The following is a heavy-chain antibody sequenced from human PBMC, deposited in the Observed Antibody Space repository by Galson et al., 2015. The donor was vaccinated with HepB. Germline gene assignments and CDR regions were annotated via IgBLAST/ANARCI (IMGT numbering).Heavy chain of an antibody. Sequence: ETLSLTCTVSGGSISSSRHYWGWFRQPPGKGPEWIVSLYYGGSTYYDPSLKSRVTISVDTSKNQFSLRLTSVTAADTAVYYCARSVVEATLGADYWGQGTLVTVSS. CDR2: LYYGGST. D-gene: IGHD1-26*01. CDR1: GGSISSSRHY. J-gene: IGHJ4*02. V-gene: IGHV4-39*01. CDR3: ARSVVEATLGADY.